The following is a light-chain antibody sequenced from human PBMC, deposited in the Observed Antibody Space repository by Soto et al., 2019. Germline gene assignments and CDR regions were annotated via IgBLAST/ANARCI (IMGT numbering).Light chain of an antibody. CDR3: QQYDTWPT. Sequence: EIVMTQSPATLSVSPGERATLSCRASQSVNSNLAWYQKKPGQAPRLLFYGASTSATGIPARFSGSGSGTEFTLTISSLQSEDFAVYYCQQYDTWPTFGQGTKVEIK. CDR1: QSVNSN. V-gene: IGKV3-15*01. CDR2: GAS. J-gene: IGKJ1*01.